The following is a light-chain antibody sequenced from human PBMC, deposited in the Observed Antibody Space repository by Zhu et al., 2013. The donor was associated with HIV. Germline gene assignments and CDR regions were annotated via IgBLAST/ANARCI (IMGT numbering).Light chain of an antibody. J-gene: IGLJ2*01. CDR3: ATWDDSLNGVV. CDR2: GNS. V-gene: IGLV1-40*01. CDR1: SSNIGAGYD. Sequence: QSVLTQPPSVSGAPGQRVTISCTGSSSNIGAGYDVHWYQQLPGTAPKLLIYGNSNRPSGVPDRFSGSKSGTSASLGISGLQSEDEADYYCATWDDSLNGVVFGGGTKVTVL.